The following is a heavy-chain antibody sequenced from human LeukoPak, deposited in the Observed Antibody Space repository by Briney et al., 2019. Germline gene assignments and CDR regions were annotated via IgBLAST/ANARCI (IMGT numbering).Heavy chain of an antibody. J-gene: IGHJ4*02. CDR3: AREEVNSGWSLDY. D-gene: IGHD6-19*01. CDR2: ISYDGSNK. Sequence: GGSLRLSCAASGFTFSSYAMHWVRQAPGKGLEWVAVISYDGSNKYYADSVKGRFTISRDNSKNTLYLQMNSLRAEDTAVYYCAREEVNSGWSLDYWGQGTLVTVSS. V-gene: IGHV3-30-3*01. CDR1: GFTFSSYA.